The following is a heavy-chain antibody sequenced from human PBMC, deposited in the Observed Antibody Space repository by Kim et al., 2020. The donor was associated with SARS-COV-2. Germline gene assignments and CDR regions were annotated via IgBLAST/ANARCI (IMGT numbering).Heavy chain of an antibody. V-gene: IGHV1-69*13. J-gene: IGHJ6*01. CDR3: ARHHMTTVVTARYYYYYYGMDV. Sequence: SVKVSCKASGGTFSSYAISWVRQAPGQGLEWMGGIIPIFGTANYAQKFQGRVTITADESTSTAYMERSSLRSEDTAVYYCARHHMTTVVTARYYYYYYGMDVWGEGTTVTVSS. D-gene: IGHD4-17*01. CDR1: GGTFSSYA. CDR2: IIPIFGTA.